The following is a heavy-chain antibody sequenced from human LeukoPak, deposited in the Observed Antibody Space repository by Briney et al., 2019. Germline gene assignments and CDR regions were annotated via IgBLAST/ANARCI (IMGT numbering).Heavy chain of an antibody. Sequence: GGSLRLSCAASGFTFSSYGMHWVRQAPGKGLEWVAVIWYDGSNKYYADSVKGRFTISRDNSKNTLYLQMNSLRAEDTAVYYCARDRSSGWGFDYWGQGTLVTVSS. V-gene: IGHV3-33*01. D-gene: IGHD6-19*01. CDR3: ARDRSSGWGFDY. CDR1: GFTFSSYG. J-gene: IGHJ4*02. CDR2: IWYDGSNK.